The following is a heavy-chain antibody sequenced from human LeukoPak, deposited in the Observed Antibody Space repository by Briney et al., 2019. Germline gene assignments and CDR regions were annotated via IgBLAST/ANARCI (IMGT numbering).Heavy chain of an antibody. V-gene: IGHV5-51*01. D-gene: IGHD3-22*01. J-gene: IGHJ3*01. CDR3: ASPDRRRTSLYIFDV. CDR1: GHRFSTKW. Sequence: GESLKIFCKDSGHRFSTKWIGWVRHMPGRGLEWMGIIYPGNSDTRYSPSFQGQVTISADASITTAYLQWSSLKASDTATYYCASPDRRRTSLYIFDVWGQGTKVTVSS. CDR2: IYPGNSDT.